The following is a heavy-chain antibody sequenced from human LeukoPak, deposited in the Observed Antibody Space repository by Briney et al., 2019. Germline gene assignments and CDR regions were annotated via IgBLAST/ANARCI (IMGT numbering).Heavy chain of an antibody. D-gene: IGHD3-10*01. Sequence: SETLSLTCAVYGGSFSGYYWSWIRQPPGKGLEWIGEINHSGSTSYNPSLKSRVTISVDTSKNQFSLKLSSVTAADTAVYYCARHSNYYGSGSYFGEYNWFDPWGQGTLVTVSS. CDR1: GGSFSGYY. CDR2: INHSGST. J-gene: IGHJ5*02. V-gene: IGHV4-34*01. CDR3: ARHSNYYGSGSYFGEYNWFDP.